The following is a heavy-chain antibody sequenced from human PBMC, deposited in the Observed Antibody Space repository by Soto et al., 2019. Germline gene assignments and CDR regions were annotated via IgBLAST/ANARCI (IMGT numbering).Heavy chain of an antibody. CDR3: AKDGVDYDILTGYYKGAYYFDY. V-gene: IGHV3-23*01. J-gene: IGHJ4*02. CDR1: GFTFSSYS. Sequence: GGSLRLSCAVSGFTFSSYSMNWVRQAPGKGLEWVSAISGSGGSTYYADSVKGRFTISRDNSKNTLYLQMNSLRAEDTAVYYCAKDGVDYDILTGYYKGAYYFDYWGQGTLVTVSS. D-gene: IGHD3-9*01. CDR2: ISGSGGST.